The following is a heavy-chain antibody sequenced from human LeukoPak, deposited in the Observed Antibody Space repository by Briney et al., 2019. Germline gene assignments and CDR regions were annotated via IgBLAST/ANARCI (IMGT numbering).Heavy chain of an antibody. CDR1: GGSISSGDYY. Sequence: PSETLSLTCTVSGGSISSGDYYWSWIRQPPGKGLEWIGYIYYGGSTYYNPSLKSRVTISVDTSKNQFSLKLSSVTAADTAVYYCARDPSTGVFDYWGQGTLVTVSS. J-gene: IGHJ4*02. CDR2: IYYGGST. D-gene: IGHD2-2*01. V-gene: IGHV4-30-4*01. CDR3: ARDPSTGVFDY.